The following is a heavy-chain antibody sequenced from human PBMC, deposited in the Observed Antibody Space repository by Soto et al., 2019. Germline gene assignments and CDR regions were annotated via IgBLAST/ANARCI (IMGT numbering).Heavy chain of an antibody. CDR2: ISSSSSYI. Sequence: EVQVVESGGGLVKPGGSLRLSCAASGFTFSSYSMNWVRQAPGKGLEWVSSISSSSSYIYYSDSVKGRFTISRDNAKNSLYLQMNSLRAEDTAVYYCARVGGVYQRLHAFDIWGQGTMVTVSS. D-gene: IGHD3-16*01. V-gene: IGHV3-21*01. CDR3: ARVGGVYQRLHAFDI. CDR1: GFTFSSYS. J-gene: IGHJ3*02.